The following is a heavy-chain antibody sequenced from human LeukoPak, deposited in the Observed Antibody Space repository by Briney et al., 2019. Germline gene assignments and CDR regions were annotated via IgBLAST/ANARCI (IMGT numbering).Heavy chain of an antibody. V-gene: IGHV4-30-4*08. CDR2: IYYSGST. CDR3: AREIVTMIVVPRYFDL. J-gene: IGHJ2*01. Sequence: PSETLSLTCTVSGGSISSGDYYWSWIRQPPGKGLEWIGYIYYSGSTYYNPSLKSRVTISVDTSKNQFSLKLSSVTAADMAVYYCAREIVTMIVVPRYFDLWGRGTLVTVSS. CDR1: GGSISSGDYY. D-gene: IGHD3-22*01.